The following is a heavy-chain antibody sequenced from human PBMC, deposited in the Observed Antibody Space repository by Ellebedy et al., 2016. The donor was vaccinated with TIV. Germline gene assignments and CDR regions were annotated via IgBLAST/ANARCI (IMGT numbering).Heavy chain of an antibody. V-gene: IGHV3-30*18. CDR3: AKDRRSPHYYDSSGYSHDYYGMDV. D-gene: IGHD3-22*01. J-gene: IGHJ6*02. CDR1: GFTFSSYG. CDR2: ISYDGSNK. Sequence: GESLKISXSASGFTFSSYGMHWVRQAPGKGLEWVAVISYDGSNKYYADSVKGRFTISRDNSKNTLYLQMNSLRAEDTAVYYCAKDRRSPHYYDSSGYSHDYYGMDVWGQGTTVTVSS.